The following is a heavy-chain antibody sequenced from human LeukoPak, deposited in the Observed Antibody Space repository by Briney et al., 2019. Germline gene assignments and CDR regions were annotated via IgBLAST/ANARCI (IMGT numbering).Heavy chain of an antibody. D-gene: IGHD6-6*01. Sequence: GASVKVSCKASGYTFTDYYMHWVRQAPGQGLEWMGWINPNSGGTNYAQNFQGRVTMTRDTSISPAYMEFSRLRSDDTAMYYCARDVFAEYSTHHKFDPWGQGTLVIVSS. CDR1: GYTFTDYY. V-gene: IGHV1-2*02. CDR2: INPNSGGT. J-gene: IGHJ5*02. CDR3: ARDVFAEYSTHHKFDP.